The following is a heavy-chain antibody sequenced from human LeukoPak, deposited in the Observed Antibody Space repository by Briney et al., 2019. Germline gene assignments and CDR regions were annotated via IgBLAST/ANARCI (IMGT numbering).Heavy chain of an antibody. J-gene: IGHJ4*02. CDR3: ARDHELLELRYYFDY. CDR1: GYTFSGFY. V-gene: IGHV1-2*02. CDR2: INPNSGDT. Sequence: ASVKVSCKASGYTFSGFYMHWVRQAPGQGLEWMGWINPNSGDTNYAQKFQGRVTMTRDMSINTAYMELSRLGSDDTAVYYCARDHELLELRYYFDYWGQGTLDTVSS. D-gene: IGHD1-7*01.